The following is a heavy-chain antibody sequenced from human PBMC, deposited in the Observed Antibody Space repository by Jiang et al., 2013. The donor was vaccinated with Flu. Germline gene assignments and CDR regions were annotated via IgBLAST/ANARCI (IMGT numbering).Heavy chain of an antibody. Sequence: LLKPSETLSLTCAVYGGSFSGYYWSWIRQPPGKGLEWIGEINHSGSTNYNPSLKSRVTISVDTSKNQFSLKLSSVTAADTAVYYCARVNRTITMIVVAAFDYWGQGTLVTVSS. V-gene: IGHV4-34*01. J-gene: IGHJ4*02. CDR1: GGSFSGYY. D-gene: IGHD3-22*01. CDR2: INHSGST. CDR3: ARVNRTITMIVVAAFDY.